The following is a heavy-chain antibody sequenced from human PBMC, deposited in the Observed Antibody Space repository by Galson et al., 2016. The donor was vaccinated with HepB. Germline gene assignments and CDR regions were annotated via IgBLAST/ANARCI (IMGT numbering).Heavy chain of an antibody. J-gene: IGHJ3*02. V-gene: IGHV3-23*01. D-gene: IGHD3-22*01. Sequence: SLRLSCAASGFTFSSYAMSWVRQAPGKGLEWVSAISGSGGSTYYADSVKGRFTISRDNSKNTLYLQINSLRAEDTAVYYCARATHTITYYYDSSGYKVDAFDIWGQGTMVTVSS. CDR1: GFTFSSYA. CDR2: ISGSGGST. CDR3: ARATHTITYYYDSSGYKVDAFDI.